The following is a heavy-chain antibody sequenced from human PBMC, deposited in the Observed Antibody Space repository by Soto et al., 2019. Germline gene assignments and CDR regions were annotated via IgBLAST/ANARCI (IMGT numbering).Heavy chain of an antibody. Sequence: PSETLSLTCTVSGGSISSGDYYWSWIRQPPGKGLEWFGYIYYSGSTYYNPSLKSRVTISVDTSKNQFSLKLSSVTAADTAVYYCARSRITMIVVMPSYFDYWGQGTLVTVSS. CDR3: ARSRITMIVVMPSYFDY. V-gene: IGHV4-30-4*01. J-gene: IGHJ4*02. D-gene: IGHD3-22*01. CDR1: GGSISSGDYY. CDR2: IYYSGST.